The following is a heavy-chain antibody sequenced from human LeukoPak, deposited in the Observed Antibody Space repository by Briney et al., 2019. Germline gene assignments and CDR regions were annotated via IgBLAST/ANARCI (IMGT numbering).Heavy chain of an antibody. CDR1: GFTFSSYA. D-gene: IGHD3-3*01. CDR2: ISYDRSNK. V-gene: IGHV3-30-3*01. Sequence: PGGSLRLFCAASGFTFSSYAMHWVRQAAGKGLEWVAVISYDRSNKYYADSVKGRFTISRDNSKNTLYLQMNSLRAEDTAVYYCARFPDYDFWSGYFYYYYGMDVWGQGTTVTVSS. CDR3: ARFPDYDFWSGYFYYYYGMDV. J-gene: IGHJ6*02.